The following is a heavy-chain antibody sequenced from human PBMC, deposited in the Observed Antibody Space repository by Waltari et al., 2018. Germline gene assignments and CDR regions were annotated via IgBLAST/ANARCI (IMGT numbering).Heavy chain of an antibody. V-gene: IGHV4-31*03. CDR2: IYYSGST. D-gene: IGHD4-17*01. CDR3: ARGDYGDEDYYYGMDV. CDR1: GGSISSGGYY. Sequence: QVQLQESGPGLVKPSQTLSLTCTVPGGSISSGGYYWSWIRQHPGKGLEWIGYIYYSGSTYYNPSLKSRVTISVDTSKNQFSLKLSSVTAADTAVYYCARGDYGDEDYYYGMDVWGQGTTVTVSS. J-gene: IGHJ6*02.